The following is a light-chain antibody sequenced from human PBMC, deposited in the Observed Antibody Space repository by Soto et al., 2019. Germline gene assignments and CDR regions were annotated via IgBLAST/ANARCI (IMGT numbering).Light chain of an antibody. CDR1: QSVGGSF. Sequence: EIVLTRSPGTLSSSPGERVTLSCRASQSVGGSFLAWYHQKPGQAPRLLMSGASSRASGIPNRFSGSGSGTDFTLTIRRLEPEDFGIYYCQQYARSTTFGQGTRLEIK. CDR3: QQYARSTT. V-gene: IGKV3-20*01. CDR2: GAS. J-gene: IGKJ5*01.